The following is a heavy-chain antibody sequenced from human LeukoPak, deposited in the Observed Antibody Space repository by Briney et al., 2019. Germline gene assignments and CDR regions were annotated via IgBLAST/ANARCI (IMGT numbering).Heavy chain of an antibody. D-gene: IGHD2-8*01. V-gene: IGHV3-21*01. J-gene: IGHJ4*02. CDR3: ARDVLMVYAFDH. CDR1: GFTFSSYS. CDR2: ISSSSSYI. Sequence: GGSLRLSCAASGFTFSSYSMNWVRQAPGKGLEWVSSISSSSSYIYYADSVKGRFTISRDNAKNSLYLQMNSLRAEDTAVYYCARDVLMVYAFDHWGQGTLVTVSS.